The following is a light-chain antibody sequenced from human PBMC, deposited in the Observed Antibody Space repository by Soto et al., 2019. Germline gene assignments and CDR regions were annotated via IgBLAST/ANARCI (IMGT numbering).Light chain of an antibody. CDR2: GNS. CDR3: QSYDSSLTGSLV. J-gene: IGLJ2*01. Sequence: QLVLTQPPSVSGAPGQRVTISCTGSSSNIGAGYDGHWYQQLPGTAPKLLIYGNSNRPSGVPDRFSGSKSGTSASLAITGLQAEDEADYYFQSYDSSLTGSLVFGGGTKLTVL. V-gene: IGLV1-40*01. CDR1: SSNIGAGYD.